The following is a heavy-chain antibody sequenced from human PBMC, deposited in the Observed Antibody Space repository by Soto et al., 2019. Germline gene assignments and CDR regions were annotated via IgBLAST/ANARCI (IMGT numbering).Heavy chain of an antibody. CDR3: AREDIVVVPAAMRYYYYGMDV. J-gene: IGHJ6*02. D-gene: IGHD2-2*01. V-gene: IGHV3-30-3*01. CDR2: ISYDGSNK. CDR1: GFTFSSYA. Sequence: GGSLRLSCAASGFTFSSYAMHWVRQAPGKGLEWLAVISYDGSNKYYADSVKGRFTISRDNSKNTLYLQMDSLRAEDTAVYYCAREDIVVVPAAMRYYYYGMDVWGQGTTVTVSS.